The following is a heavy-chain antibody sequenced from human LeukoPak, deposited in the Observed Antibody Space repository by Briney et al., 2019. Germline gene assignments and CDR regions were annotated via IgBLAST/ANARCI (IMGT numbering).Heavy chain of an antibody. J-gene: IGHJ4*02. CDR2: IYYSGET. CDR3: ARSSTGWSHY. V-gene: IGHV4-39*01. D-gene: IGHD2-2*01. Sequence: PSETLSLTCTVSGDSISGSGRHWGWIRQAPGKGLEWIGSIYYSGETCYNPSLKSRVTISVDTSKNQFSLKLSSVTAADTAVYYCARSSTGWSHYWGQGNLVTVSS. CDR1: GDSISGSGRH.